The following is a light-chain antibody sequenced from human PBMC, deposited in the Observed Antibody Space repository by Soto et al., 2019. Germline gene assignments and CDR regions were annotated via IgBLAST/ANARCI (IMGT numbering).Light chain of an antibody. J-gene: IGLJ1*01. CDR2: SNN. CDR3: AAWDDSLSGYV. CDR1: TSNIGSNT. V-gene: IGLV1-44*01. Sequence: QSALTQPPSASGTPGQRVTISCSGSTSNIGSNTVNWYQQLPGTAPKLLIYSNNQRPSGVPDRFSGSKSGTSASLAISGLQSEDGADYYCAAWDDSLSGYVFGTGTKVTVL.